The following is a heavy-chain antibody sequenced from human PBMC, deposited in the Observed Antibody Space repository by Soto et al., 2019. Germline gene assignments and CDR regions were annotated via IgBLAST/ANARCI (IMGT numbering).Heavy chain of an antibody. J-gene: IGHJ5*02. CDR2: IYYSGST. CDR3: ASTGCYGSGSYPNWFDP. V-gene: IGHV4-59*01. D-gene: IGHD3-10*01. Sequence: SETLSLTCTVSGGSISSYYWSWIRQPPGKGLEWIGYIYYSGSTNYNPSLKSRVTISVDTSKNQFSLKLSFVTAADTAVYYCASTGCYGSGSYPNWFDPWGQGTLVTVSS. CDR1: GGSISSYY.